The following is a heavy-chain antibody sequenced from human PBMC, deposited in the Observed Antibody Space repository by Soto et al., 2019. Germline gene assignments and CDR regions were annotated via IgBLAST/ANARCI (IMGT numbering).Heavy chain of an antibody. Sequence: QVQLQESGPGLVKPSQTLSLTCTVSGGSISSGDYYWSWIRQPPGKGLEWIGYIYYSGSTYYNPSLKSRVTISVDTSKNQFSLKLSSVTAADTALYYCARDIVVVVAATLTRYYYGMDVWGQGTTVTVSS. J-gene: IGHJ6*02. CDR1: GGSISSGDYY. CDR2: IYYSGST. CDR3: ARDIVVVVAATLTRYYYGMDV. V-gene: IGHV4-30-4*01. D-gene: IGHD2-15*01.